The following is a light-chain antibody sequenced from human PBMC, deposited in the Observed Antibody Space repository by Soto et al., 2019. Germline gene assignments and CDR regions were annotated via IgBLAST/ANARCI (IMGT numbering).Light chain of an antibody. V-gene: IGKV1-5*01. Sequence: DIQMTQSPASLSASVGDRVTITCRSSQTIGRRLAWYQQKPGRAPNVLIYDASRLESGVASRFSGSGSGTEFTLPISSLLPDDFAPYYCQPYTVYPYTFGQGTKLEIK. J-gene: IGKJ2*01. CDR3: QPYTVYPYT. CDR1: QTIGRR. CDR2: DAS.